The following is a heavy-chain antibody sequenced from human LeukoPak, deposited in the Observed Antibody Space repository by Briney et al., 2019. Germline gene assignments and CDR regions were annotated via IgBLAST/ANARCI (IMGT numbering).Heavy chain of an antibody. J-gene: IGHJ5*02. CDR1: GGSFSGYY. CDR2: INHSGST. CDR3: ARGFQSGIGELFGNWFDP. D-gene: IGHD3-10*01. V-gene: IGHV4-34*01. Sequence: PSETLSLTCAVYGGSFSGYYWSWIRQPPGKGLEWIGEINHSGSTNYNPSLKSRVTISVDTSKNQFPLKLSSVTAADTAVYYCARGFQSGIGELFGNWFDPWGQGTLVTVSS.